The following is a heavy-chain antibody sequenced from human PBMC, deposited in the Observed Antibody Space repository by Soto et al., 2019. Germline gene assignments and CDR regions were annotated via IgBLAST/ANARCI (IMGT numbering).Heavy chain of an antibody. CDR1: GFPFSSYA. J-gene: IGHJ4*02. D-gene: IGHD2-8*01. V-gene: IGHV3-23*01. CDR3: AKEWSDARTREKCGLVDY. CDR2: IRASGTST. Sequence: GGSLRLSCAAAGFPFSSYAMAWVRQAPGKGLEWVSTIRASGTSTYYADSVEGRFSISRDNSKNTLYLQMNSLRAEDTAVYYCAKEWSDARTREKCGLVDYWGQGALVTSPQ.